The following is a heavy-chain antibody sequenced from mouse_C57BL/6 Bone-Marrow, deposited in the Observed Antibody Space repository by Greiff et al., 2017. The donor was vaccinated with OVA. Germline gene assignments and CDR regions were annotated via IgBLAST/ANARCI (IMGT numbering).Heavy chain of an antibody. CDR1: GYSITSGYY. J-gene: IGHJ2*01. Sequence: VQLQQSGPGLVKPSQSLSLTCSVTGYSITSGYYWNWIRQFPGNKLEWMGYISYDGSNNYNPSLKNRISITRDTSKNQFFLKLNSVTTEDTATYYCARENYSYFDYWGQGTTLTVSS. CDR2: ISYDGSN. D-gene: IGHD2-12*01. V-gene: IGHV3-6*01. CDR3: ARENYSYFDY.